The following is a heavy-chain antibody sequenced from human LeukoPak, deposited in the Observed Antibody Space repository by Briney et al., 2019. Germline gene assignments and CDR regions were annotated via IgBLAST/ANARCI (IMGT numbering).Heavy chain of an antibody. CDR2: IKQDGSEK. CDR1: GFTFSSYW. CDR3: ARETYYDFWSGYYLSAFDI. V-gene: IGHV3-7*01. J-gene: IGHJ3*02. D-gene: IGHD3-3*01. Sequence: GGSLRLSCAASGFTFSSYWMSWVRQAPGKGLEWVANIKQDGSEKYYVDSVKGRFTISRDNAKNSLYLQMNSLRAEDTAVYYCARETYYDFWSGYYLSAFDIWGQGTMVTVSS.